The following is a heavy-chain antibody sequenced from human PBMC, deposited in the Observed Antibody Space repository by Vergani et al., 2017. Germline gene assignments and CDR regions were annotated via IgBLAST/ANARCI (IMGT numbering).Heavy chain of an antibody. CDR1: GGTFSSYT. Sequence: VQLVQSGAEVKKPGSSVKVSCKASGGTFSSYTISWVRQAPGQGLEWMGRIIPILGIANYAQKFQGRVTITADKSTSTAYMELSSLRSEDTAVYYCARVGVGEQLVHYYYGMDVWGQGTTVTVSS. CDR2: IIPILGIA. J-gene: IGHJ6*02. V-gene: IGHV1-69*02. CDR3: ARVGVGEQLVHYYYGMDV. D-gene: IGHD6-6*01.